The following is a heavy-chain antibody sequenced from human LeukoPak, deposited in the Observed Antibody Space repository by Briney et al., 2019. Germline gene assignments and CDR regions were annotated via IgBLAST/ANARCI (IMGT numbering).Heavy chain of an antibody. CDR1: GYTFTGYY. D-gene: IGHD2-15*01. J-gene: IGHJ4*02. V-gene: IGHV1-2*06. CDR2: INPNSGGT. Sequence: VASVKVSCKASGYTFTGYYMHWVRQAPGQGPEWMGRINPNSGGTNYAQKFQGRVTMTRDTSISTAYMELSRLTSDDTAVYYCARVSHKGLVVVADDYWGQGTLVTVSS. CDR3: ARVSHKGLVVVADDY.